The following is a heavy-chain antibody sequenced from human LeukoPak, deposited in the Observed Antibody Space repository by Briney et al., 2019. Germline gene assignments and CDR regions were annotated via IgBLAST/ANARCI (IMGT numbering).Heavy chain of an antibody. V-gene: IGHV3-7*01. CDR3: TRDRSRAEDD. CDR2: IKDDGRQK. D-gene: IGHD1-14*01. J-gene: IGHJ4*02. CDR1: GFTFSRYW. Sequence: GGSLRLSCAPSGFTFSRYWMTWVRQTPGKGLEWVASIKDDGRQKYYVDSVKGRFTISRDNANNLLYLQMNSLRGEDTAVYYCTRDRSRAEDDWGQGTLVTVSS.